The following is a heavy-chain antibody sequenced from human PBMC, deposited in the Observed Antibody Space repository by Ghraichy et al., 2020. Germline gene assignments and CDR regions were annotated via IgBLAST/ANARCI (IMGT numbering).Heavy chain of an antibody. Sequence: ASVKVSCKASGYTFTNYYMHWVRQAPGQGLEWMGIINVNGGGTYYAQNFQGRVIMTRDTSTTTVYLELRSVRSEDTAVYYCARGRTGTPSPTLYYFDYWGQGTLVTVSS. V-gene: IGHV1-46*01. D-gene: IGHD1/OR15-1a*01. CDR1: GYTFTNYY. CDR3: ARGRTGTPSPTLYYFDY. CDR2: INVNGGGT. J-gene: IGHJ4*02.